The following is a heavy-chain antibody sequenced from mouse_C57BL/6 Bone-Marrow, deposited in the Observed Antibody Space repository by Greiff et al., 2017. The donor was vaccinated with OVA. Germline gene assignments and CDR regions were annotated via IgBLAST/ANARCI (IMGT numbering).Heavy chain of an antibody. CDR1: GYTFTDYY. D-gene: IGHD2-5*01. CDR2: INPYNGGT. Sequence: EVQLQQSGPVLVKPGASVKMSCKASGYTFTDYYMNWVKQSHGKSLEWIGVINPYNGGTSYNQKFKGKATLTVDKSSSTAYMELNSLTSEDSAVYYCAKRSNYPAWFAYWGQGTLVTVSA. CDR3: AKRSNYPAWFAY. J-gene: IGHJ3*01. V-gene: IGHV1-19*01.